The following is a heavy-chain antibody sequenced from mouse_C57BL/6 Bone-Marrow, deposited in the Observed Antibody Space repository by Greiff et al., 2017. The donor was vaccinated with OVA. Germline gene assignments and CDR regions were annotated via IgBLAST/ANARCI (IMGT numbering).Heavy chain of an antibody. V-gene: IGHV10-1*01. CDR2: IRSKSNNYAT. Sequence: EVQLVESGGGLVQPKGSLKLSCAASGFSFNTYAMNWVRQAPGKGLEWVARIRSKSNNYATYYADSVKDRFTISSEDSESMLYLQMNNVKTEDSAMYYCLRDGYYRYFDVWGTGTTVTVSS. J-gene: IGHJ1*03. CDR1: GFSFNTYA. D-gene: IGHD2-3*01. CDR3: LRDGYYRYFDV.